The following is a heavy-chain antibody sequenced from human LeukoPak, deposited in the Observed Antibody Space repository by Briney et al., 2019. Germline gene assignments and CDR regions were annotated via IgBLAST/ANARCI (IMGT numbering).Heavy chain of an antibody. CDR3: ARGTMFPYYFDY. D-gene: IGHD3-10*02. CDR2: IKQDGSEK. CDR1: GFTFDDYA. V-gene: IGHV3-7*01. Sequence: GGSLRLSCAASGFTFDDYAMHWVRQAPGKGLEWVANIKQDGSEKYYVDSVKGRFTISRDNAKNSLYLQMNSLRAEDTAVYYCARGTMFPYYFDYWGQGTLVTVSS. J-gene: IGHJ4*02.